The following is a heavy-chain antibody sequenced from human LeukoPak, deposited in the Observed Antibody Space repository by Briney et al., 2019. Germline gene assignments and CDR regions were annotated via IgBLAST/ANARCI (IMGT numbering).Heavy chain of an antibody. V-gene: IGHV4-59*01. CDR2: IYYSGST. D-gene: IGHD2-2*02. CDR1: GGSISSYY. CDR3: ARDRGYCSSTSCYSSSWPDAFDI. Sequence: SETLSLTCTVSGGSISSYYWSWIRQPPGKGLEWIGYIYYSGSTIYNPSLKSRVTISVDTSKNQFSLKLSSVTAADTAVYYCARDRGYCSSTSCYSSSWPDAFDIWGQGTMVTVSS. J-gene: IGHJ3*02.